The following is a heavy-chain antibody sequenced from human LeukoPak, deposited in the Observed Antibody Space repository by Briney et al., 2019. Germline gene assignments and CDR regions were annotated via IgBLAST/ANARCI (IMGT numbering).Heavy chain of an antibody. D-gene: IGHD3-22*01. CDR1: GFTFSSYA. J-gene: IGHJ4*02. Sequence: GGSLRLSCAASGFTFSSYAMTWVRQAPGKGLEWVSVISGSGGSINHADSVKGRFTISRDNSKNTLYLQTNSLRAEDTAVYYCAKDVDSSGYPTYYFDHWGQGTLLTVSS. CDR3: AKDVDSSGYPTYYFDH. CDR2: ISGSGGSI. V-gene: IGHV3-23*01.